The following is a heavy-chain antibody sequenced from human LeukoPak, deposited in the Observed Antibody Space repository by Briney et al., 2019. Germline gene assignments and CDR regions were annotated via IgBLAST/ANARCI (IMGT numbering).Heavy chain of an antibody. V-gene: IGHV3-74*01. Sequence: PGGSLRLSCAASGFPFSSDGMSWVRQAPGKGLVWASRINSDGSSTSYADSVKGRFTISRDNAKNTLYLQMNSLRAEDTAVYYCADGYNLGYWGQGTLVTVSS. D-gene: IGHD5-24*01. CDR2: INSDGSST. CDR1: GFPFSSDG. J-gene: IGHJ4*02. CDR3: ADGYNLGY.